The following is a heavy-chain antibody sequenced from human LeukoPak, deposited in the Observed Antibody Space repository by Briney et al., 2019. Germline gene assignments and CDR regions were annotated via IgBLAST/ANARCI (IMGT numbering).Heavy chain of an antibody. CDR2: IYYSGST. CDR3: ATGTVTTGLSAFDI. D-gene: IGHD4-17*01. CDR1: GGSISSGAYY. V-gene: IGHV4-31*03. Sequence: SSETLSLTCTVSGGSISSGAYYWSWIRQHPGKGLEWTGYIYYSGSTYYNPSLKSRLIISVDTSKNQFSLKLSSVTAADTAVYYCATGTVTTGLSAFDIWGQGTMVTVSS. J-gene: IGHJ3*02.